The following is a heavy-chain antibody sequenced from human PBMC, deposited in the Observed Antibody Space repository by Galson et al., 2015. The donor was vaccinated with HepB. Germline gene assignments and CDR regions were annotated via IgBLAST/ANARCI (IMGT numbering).Heavy chain of an antibody. Sequence: SLRLSCAASGFAFSSYAMHWVRQAPGKGLEWVAVISYDGSNKYYADSVKGRFTISRDNSKNTLYLQMNSLRAEDTAVYYCARDIVVVPAASAHDYWGQGTLVTVSS. J-gene: IGHJ4*02. D-gene: IGHD2-2*01. CDR3: ARDIVVVPAASAHDY. CDR1: GFAFSSYA. V-gene: IGHV3-30-3*01. CDR2: ISYDGSNK.